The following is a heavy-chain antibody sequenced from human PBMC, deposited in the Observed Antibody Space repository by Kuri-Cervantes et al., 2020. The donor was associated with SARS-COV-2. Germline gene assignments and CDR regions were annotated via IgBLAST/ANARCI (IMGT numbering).Heavy chain of an antibody. J-gene: IGHJ4*02. CDR1: GYIFTDYY. D-gene: IGHD3-22*01. Sequence: ASVRVSCKASGYIFTDYYMHWVRQAPGQELEWMGRINPNSGGTNYAQKFQGRVTITADKSTSTVYMELSSLRSEDTAVYYCTRRDSSSDFDFWGQGTLVTVSS. CDR2: INPNSGGT. CDR3: TRRDSSSDFDF. V-gene: IGHV1/OR15-1*04.